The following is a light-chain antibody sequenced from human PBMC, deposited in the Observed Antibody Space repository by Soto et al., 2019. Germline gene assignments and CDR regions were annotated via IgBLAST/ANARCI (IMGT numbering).Light chain of an antibody. Sequence: DIQMTQSPSTLSASVGDRVTISCRASQSISNWLAWYQQKPGKAPKLLIYKASSLESGVPSRFNGSESGTEFTLTISSLQPEDFATYYCQQYDSYWTFGQGTKVEI. J-gene: IGKJ1*01. CDR1: QSISNW. V-gene: IGKV1-5*03. CDR2: KAS. CDR3: QQYDSYWT.